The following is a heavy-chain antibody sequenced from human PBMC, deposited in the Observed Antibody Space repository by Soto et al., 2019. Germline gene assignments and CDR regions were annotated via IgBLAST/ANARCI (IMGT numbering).Heavy chain of an antibody. Sequence: PSETLSLTCTVSGGSISSGGYYWSWIRQHPGKGLEWIGYIYYSGSTYYNPSLKSRVTISVDTSKNQFSLKLNSVTAADTAVYYCARHMDTTGNEAFDSWGQGALVTVSS. CDR1: GGSISSGGYY. D-gene: IGHD1-1*01. V-gene: IGHV4-31*03. CDR3: ARHMDTTGNEAFDS. CDR2: IYYSGST. J-gene: IGHJ4*02.